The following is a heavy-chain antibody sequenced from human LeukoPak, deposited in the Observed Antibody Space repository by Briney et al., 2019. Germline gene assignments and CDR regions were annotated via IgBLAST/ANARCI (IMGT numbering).Heavy chain of an antibody. D-gene: IGHD6-19*01. CDR3: ARRIAVAGSYFDY. CDR1: GGSFSGYY. CDR2: INHSGST. Sequence: PSETLSLTCAVYGGSFSGYYWSWIRQPPGKGLEWIGEINHSGSTNYNPSLKSRVTISVDTPKNQFSLKLSSVTAADTAVYYCARRIAVAGSYFDYWGQGTLVTVSS. V-gene: IGHV4-34*01. J-gene: IGHJ4*02.